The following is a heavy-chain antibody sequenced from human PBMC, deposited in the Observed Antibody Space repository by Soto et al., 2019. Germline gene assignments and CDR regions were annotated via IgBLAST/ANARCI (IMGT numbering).Heavy chain of an antibody. J-gene: IGHJ4*02. CDR1: GITFRNYA. Sequence: GGSLRFSCAASGITFRNYAMSWVRQAPGRGLEWVSSISGSGGSTYYADSVKGRFTISRDNSKNTLYLQMNSLRAEDTAVYYCAKDPEWELPKYYFDYWGQGTLVTVSS. D-gene: IGHD1-26*01. V-gene: IGHV3-23*01. CDR3: AKDPEWELPKYYFDY. CDR2: ISGSGGST.